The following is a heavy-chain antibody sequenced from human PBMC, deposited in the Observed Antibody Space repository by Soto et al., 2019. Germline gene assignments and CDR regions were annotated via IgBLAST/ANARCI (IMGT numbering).Heavy chain of an antibody. CDR2: IKSKTDGGTT. CDR3: TTDAVLGATKPGDNVRVY. J-gene: IGHJ4*02. CDR1: GFTFSNAW. D-gene: IGHD1-26*01. V-gene: IGHV3-15*01. Sequence: PGGSLRLSCAASGFTFSNAWMSWVRQAPGKGLEWVGRIKSKTDGGTTDYAAPVKGRFTISRDDSKNTLYLQMNSLKTEDTAVYYCTTDAVLGATKPGDNVRVYWGQGTLVTVSS.